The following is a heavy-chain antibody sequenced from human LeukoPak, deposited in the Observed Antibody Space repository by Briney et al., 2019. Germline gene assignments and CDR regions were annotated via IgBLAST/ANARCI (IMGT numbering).Heavy chain of an antibody. CDR1: GFTFSSYG. CDR2: IWYDGSNK. Sequence: GGSLRLSCAASGFTFSSYGMHWVRQAPGKGLEWVAVIWYDGSNKYYADSVKGRFTISRDNSKNTLYLQMNSLRAEDTAVYYCARGDYGDRDLDYWGQGTLVTVSS. CDR3: ARGDYGDRDLDY. D-gene: IGHD4-17*01. J-gene: IGHJ4*02. V-gene: IGHV3-33*01.